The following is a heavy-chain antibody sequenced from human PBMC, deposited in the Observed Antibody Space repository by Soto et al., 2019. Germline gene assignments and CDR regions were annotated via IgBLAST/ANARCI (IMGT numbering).Heavy chain of an antibody. CDR1: GFTFSSYG. CDR3: AKDFFSRSNSRVGAYYYYYGMDV. D-gene: IGHD1-26*01. V-gene: IGHV3-30*18. J-gene: IGHJ6*02. CDR2: ISYDGSNK. Sequence: QVQLVESGGGVVQPGRSLRLSCAASGFTFSSYGMHWVRQAPGKGLEWVAVISYDGSNKYYADSVKGRFTISRDNSKNTLYLQMNSLRAEDTAAYYCAKDFFSRSNSRVGAYYYYYGMDVWGQGTTVTVSS.